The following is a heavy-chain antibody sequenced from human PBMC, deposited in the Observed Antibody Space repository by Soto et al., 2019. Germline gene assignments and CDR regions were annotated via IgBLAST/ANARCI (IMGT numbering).Heavy chain of an antibody. CDR2: VSGGSGTT. CDR1: GFSLSTYG. V-gene: IGHV3-23*01. CDR3: AKWNGYGDH. J-gene: IGHJ4*02. D-gene: IGHD1-1*01. Sequence: EVQLLESGGGLVQPGGSLRLSCTASGFSLSTYGVTWVRQAPGKGLEWVSGVSGGSGTTHYADSVKGRFTSTTDNSENTAYLQMNRLRVEDTAVYYCAKWNGYGDHWGQGTLVTVS.